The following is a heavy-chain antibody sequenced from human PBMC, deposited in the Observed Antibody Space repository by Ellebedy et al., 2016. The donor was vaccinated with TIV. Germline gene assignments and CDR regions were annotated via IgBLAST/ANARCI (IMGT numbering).Heavy chain of an antibody. J-gene: IGHJ4*02. Sequence: LSLTCAASGFTFSSHTINWVRQAPGKGLEWVSSINENGDDTYYADSVKGRFTISRDNSKNTLYLQINSLRAEDTAVYYCAKATLQWLIRGRGADYWGQGTLVTVSS. CDR3: AKATLQWLIRGRGADY. CDR2: INENGDDT. D-gene: IGHD6-19*01. V-gene: IGHV3-23*01. CDR1: GFTFSSHT.